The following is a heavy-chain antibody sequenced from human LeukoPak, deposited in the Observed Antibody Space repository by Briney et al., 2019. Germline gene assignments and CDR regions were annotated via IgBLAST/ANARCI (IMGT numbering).Heavy chain of an antibody. CDR3: ARDVQWRFDY. CDR2: IWYDGSNK. CDR1: GFTFSSYG. D-gene: IGHD6-19*01. J-gene: IGHJ4*02. V-gene: IGHV3-33*01. Sequence: GGSLRLSCAASGFTFSSYGMHWVRQAPGKGLEWVAVIWYDGSNKYYADSVKGRFTISRDNSKNTLCLQMNSLRTEDTAVYYCARDVQWRFDYWGQGTLVTVSS.